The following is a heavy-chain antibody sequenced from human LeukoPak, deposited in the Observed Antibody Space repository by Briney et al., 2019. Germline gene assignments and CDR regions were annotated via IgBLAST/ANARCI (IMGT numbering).Heavy chain of an antibody. CDR2: IHHSGIT. V-gene: IGHV4-38-2*02. CDR3: ARVSRGNSVGGDY. Sequence: SETLSLTCTVSGYSIASAYYWGWIRQPPGKGLEWIGGIHHSGITYYNPSLKSRVTLSVDTSKNQVSLKLSSVTAADTAMYYCARVSRGNSVGGDYWGQGTLVTVSS. J-gene: IGHJ4*02. CDR1: GYSIASAYY. D-gene: IGHD4-23*01.